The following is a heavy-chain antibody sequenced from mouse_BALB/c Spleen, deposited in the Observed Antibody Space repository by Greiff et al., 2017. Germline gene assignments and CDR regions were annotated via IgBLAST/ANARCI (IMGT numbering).Heavy chain of an antibody. CDR3: ARVYYRYDGAFWYFDV. V-gene: IGHV5-6-3*01. Sequence: VQLKESGGGLVQPGGSLKLSCAASGFTFSSYGMSWVRQTPDKRLELVATINSNGGSTYYPDSVKGRFTISRDNAKNTLYLQMSSLKSEDTAMYYCARVYYRYDGAFWYFDVWGAGTTVTVSS. CDR2: INSNGGST. J-gene: IGHJ1*01. CDR1: GFTFSSYG. D-gene: IGHD2-14*01.